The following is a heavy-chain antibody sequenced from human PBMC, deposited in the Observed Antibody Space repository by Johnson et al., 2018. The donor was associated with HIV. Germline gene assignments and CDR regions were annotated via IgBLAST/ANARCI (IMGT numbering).Heavy chain of an antibody. V-gene: IGHV3-9*01. Sequence: VQLMESGGGLVQPGRSLRLSCAASGFTFPDYAMHWVRLAPGRGLEWVSGISWNTGSIGYADSVKGRFTISRDNVKNSLHLQMNSLRAEDTALYYCAKDRAYFGSGSYADVFDIWGQGTMVTVSS. CDR2: ISWNTGSI. CDR1: GFTFPDYA. CDR3: AKDRAYFGSGSYADVFDI. J-gene: IGHJ3*02. D-gene: IGHD3-10*01.